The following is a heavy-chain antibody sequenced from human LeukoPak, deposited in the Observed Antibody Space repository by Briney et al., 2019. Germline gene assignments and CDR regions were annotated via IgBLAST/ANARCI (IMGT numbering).Heavy chain of an antibody. CDR2: IYLGGRS. V-gene: IGHV4-4*02. CDR3: ATHSSKSMYNFDS. D-gene: IGHD1-14*01. CDR1: EGSISRNHW. Sequence: SETLSLTCAVSEGSISRNHWGGWVRQPPGMGLEWIGEIYLGGRSTYDPSLKSRVTRSVDKSNSLFSLRLSSVTAPRTAVYFCATHSSKSMYNFDSWGQGTLVTVSS. J-gene: IGHJ4*02.